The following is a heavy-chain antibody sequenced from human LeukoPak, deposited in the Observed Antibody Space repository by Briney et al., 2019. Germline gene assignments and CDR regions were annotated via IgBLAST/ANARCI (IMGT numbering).Heavy chain of an antibody. CDR3: AKDRSVTPVFSPDY. V-gene: IGHV3-23*01. CDR1: GFTFSSYA. CDR2: ISGSGGST. Sequence: PGGSLRLSCAASGFTFSSYAMSWVRQAPGKGLEWVSAISGSGGSTYYADSVKGRFTTSRDYSKNTLYLQMNSLRAGDTAVYYCAKDRSVTPVFSPDYWGQGTLVTVSS. J-gene: IGHJ4*02. D-gene: IGHD4-11*01.